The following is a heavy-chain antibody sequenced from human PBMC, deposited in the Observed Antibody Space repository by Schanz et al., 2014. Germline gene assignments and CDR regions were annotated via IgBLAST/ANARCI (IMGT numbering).Heavy chain of an antibody. D-gene: IGHD3-3*01. CDR1: GFTFSSYA. Sequence: EVQLVESGGGLVQPGGSLRLSCAASGFTFSSYAMSWVRQAPGKGLEWVANIKHDGSVKDYVDSVEGRFTMSRDNAKNSVFLQMNSLRAEDTAVYYCVRDSFFAFDYWGQGTLVTVSS. V-gene: IGHV3-7*01. CDR2: IKHDGSVK. J-gene: IGHJ4*02. CDR3: VRDSFFAFDY.